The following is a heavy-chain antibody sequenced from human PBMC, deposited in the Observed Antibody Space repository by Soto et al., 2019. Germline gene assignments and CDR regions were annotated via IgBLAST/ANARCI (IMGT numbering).Heavy chain of an antibody. CDR2: IYYSGST. J-gene: IGHJ4*02. Sequence: SETLSLTCTVSGGSISSYYWSWIRQPPGKGLEWIGYIYYSGSTNYNPSLKSRVTISVDTSKNQFSLKLNSMTAADTAVYYCARQTGDYWGLGTLVTVSS. V-gene: IGHV4-59*08. D-gene: IGHD3-10*01. CDR3: ARQTGDY. CDR1: GGSISSYY.